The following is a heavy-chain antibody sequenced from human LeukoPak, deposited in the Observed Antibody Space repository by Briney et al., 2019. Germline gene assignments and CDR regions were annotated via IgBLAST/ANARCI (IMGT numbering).Heavy chain of an antibody. CDR2: IYYSGST. J-gene: IGHJ6*03. D-gene: IGHD3-3*01. CDR1: GGSISSSSYY. V-gene: IGHV4-39*02. CDR3: AREHKPYYDFWSGYLTPRFGYYYYMDV. Sequence: ASETLSLTCTVSGGSISSSSYYWGWIRQPPGKGLEWIGSIYYSGSTYYNPSLKSRVTISVDTSKNQFSLKLRSVTAADTAVYYCAREHKPYYDFWSGYLTPRFGYYYYMDVWGKGTTVTVSS.